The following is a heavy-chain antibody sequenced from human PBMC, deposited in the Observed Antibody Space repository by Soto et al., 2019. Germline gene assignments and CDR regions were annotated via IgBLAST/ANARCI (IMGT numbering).Heavy chain of an antibody. CDR1: GFTFSSYG. J-gene: IGHJ4*02. Sequence: PGVSLRLSCSASGFTFSSYGMHWVRQAPGKGLEWVAVVSYDGSNKYYADSVKGRFTISRDNAKNSLYLQMNSLRDEDTAVYYCARESIVATIFDYWGQGALVTVSS. CDR3: ARESIVATIFDY. CDR2: VSYDGSNK. D-gene: IGHD5-12*01. V-gene: IGHV3-30*03.